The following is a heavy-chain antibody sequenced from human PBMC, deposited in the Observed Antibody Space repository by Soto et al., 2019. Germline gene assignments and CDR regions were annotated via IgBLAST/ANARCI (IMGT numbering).Heavy chain of an antibody. Sequence: ALVKVSCKVSGYTLTELSMHWVRQAPGKGLEWKGSFDPENGNTNYAQKFQERVTITRDMSTSTAYMELSSLRSEDTAVYYCAADQGQFDAFDIWGQGTMVTVSS. J-gene: IGHJ3*02. CDR2: FDPENGNT. CDR3: AADQGQFDAFDI. V-gene: IGHV1-24*01. CDR1: GYTLTELS.